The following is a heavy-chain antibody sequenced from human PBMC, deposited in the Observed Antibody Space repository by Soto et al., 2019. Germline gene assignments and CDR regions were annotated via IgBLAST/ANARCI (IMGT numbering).Heavy chain of an antibody. V-gene: IGHV1-69*13. J-gene: IGHJ5*02. CDR2: IIPIFGTA. D-gene: IGHD1-1*01. CDR1: GGTFSSYA. CDR3: ARDPPGTTWWGNWFDP. Sequence: ASVKVSCKASGGTFSSYAISWVRQAPGQGLEWMGGIIPIFGTANYAQKFQGRVTITADESTSTAYMELSSLRSEDTAVYYCARDPPGTTWWGNWFDPWGQGTLVTVSS.